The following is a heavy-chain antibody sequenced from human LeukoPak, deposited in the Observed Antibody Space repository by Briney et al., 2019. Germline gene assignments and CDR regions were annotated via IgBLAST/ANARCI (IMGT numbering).Heavy chain of an antibody. D-gene: IGHD1-1*01. CDR3: IWNDAGDY. J-gene: IGHJ4*02. Sequence: PGGSLRLSCAGSGFTFSNAWMSWVRQAPGKGLEGVGRIKSNIDGGTTDYSAPVQGRFTISRDDSKNTLYLQMNSLKTEDTAVYYCIWNDAGDYWGQGTLVTVAS. CDR1: GFTFSNAW. CDR2: IKSNIDGGTT. V-gene: IGHV3-15*01.